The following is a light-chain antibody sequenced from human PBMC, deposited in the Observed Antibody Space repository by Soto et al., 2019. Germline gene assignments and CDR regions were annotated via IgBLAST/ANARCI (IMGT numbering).Light chain of an antibody. CDR2: AAS. Sequence: DIQMTQSPSSVSASVGDSVPITCRASPDIRRWLVWYQQKPWQAPKLLFSAASGLQSGVPSRFSGSRAGTDFTLTSISLQPEDCATYYCQQASNLTTLTFGGGTKVEIK. J-gene: IGKJ4*01. V-gene: IGKV1-12*01. CDR3: QQASNLTTLT. CDR1: PDIRRW.